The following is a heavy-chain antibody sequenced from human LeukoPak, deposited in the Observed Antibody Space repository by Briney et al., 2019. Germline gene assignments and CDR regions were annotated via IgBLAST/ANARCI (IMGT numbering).Heavy chain of an antibody. Sequence: GGSLRLSCAVSGFTFSSYSMNWVRQAPGKGLEWVSSISSSSSYIYYADSVKGRFTTSRDNAKNSLYLQMNSLRAEDTAVYYCAREKGIGGAFDIWGQGTMVTVSS. CDR3: AREKGIGGAFDI. CDR1: GFTFSSYS. V-gene: IGHV3-21*01. CDR2: ISSSSSYI. J-gene: IGHJ3*02. D-gene: IGHD3-10*01.